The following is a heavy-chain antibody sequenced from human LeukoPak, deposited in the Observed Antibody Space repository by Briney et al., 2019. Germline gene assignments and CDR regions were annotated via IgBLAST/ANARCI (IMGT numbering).Heavy chain of an antibody. V-gene: IGHV3-43*01. D-gene: IGHD3-3*01. CDR1: GFTFDRHT. CDR3: TKDMEWGMDV. Sequence: GGSLRLSCATSGFTFDRHTMHWVRQPPGKGPEWVSLIGWDGTNIDYADSVKGRFTISRDNSKNFVYLQMHSLRTEDTALYYCTKDMEWGMDVWGQGTTVIVSS. CDR2: IGWDGTNI. J-gene: IGHJ6*02.